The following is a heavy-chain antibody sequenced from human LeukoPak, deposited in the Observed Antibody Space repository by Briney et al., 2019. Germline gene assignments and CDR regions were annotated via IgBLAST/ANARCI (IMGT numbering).Heavy chain of an antibody. Sequence: SETLSLTCTVSGGSISSGGYYWSWIRQHPGKGLEWIGYIYYSGSTYYNPSLKSRVTISVDTSKNQFSLKLSSVTDADTAVYYCAREKTYWGLFNWFDHWGQGTLVTVSS. J-gene: IGHJ5*02. V-gene: IGHV4-31*03. CDR2: IYYSGST. CDR3: AREKTYWGLFNWFDH. D-gene: IGHD7-27*01. CDR1: GGSISSGGYY.